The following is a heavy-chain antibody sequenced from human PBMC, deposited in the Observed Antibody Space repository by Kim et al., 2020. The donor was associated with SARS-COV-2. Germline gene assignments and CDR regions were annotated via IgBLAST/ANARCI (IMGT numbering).Heavy chain of an antibody. D-gene: IGHD6-19*01. CDR1: GFTFSSYA. V-gene: IGHV3-30-3*01. CDR3: ARDRSSGWFARNWFDP. Sequence: GGSLRLSCAASGFTFSSYAMHWVRQAPGKGLEWVAVISYDGSNKYYADSVKGRFTISRDNSKNTLYLQMNSLRAEDTAVYYCARDRSSGWFARNWFDPWGQGTLVTVSS. CDR2: ISYDGSNK. J-gene: IGHJ5*02.